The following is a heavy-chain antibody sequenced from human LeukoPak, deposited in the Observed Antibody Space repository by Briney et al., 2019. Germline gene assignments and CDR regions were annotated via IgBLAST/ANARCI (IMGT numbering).Heavy chain of an antibody. Sequence: PGGSLRLSCAASGFTFSSYAMSWVRQAPGEGLEWVSAISGSGGSTYYADSVKGRFTISRDNSKNTLYLQMNSLRAEDTAVYYCAKDRGSPATIFGVVIMAPGPYFDYWGQGTLVTVSS. D-gene: IGHD3-3*01. J-gene: IGHJ4*02. CDR1: GFTFSSYA. CDR2: ISGSGGST. CDR3: AKDRGSPATIFGVVIMAPGPYFDY. V-gene: IGHV3-23*01.